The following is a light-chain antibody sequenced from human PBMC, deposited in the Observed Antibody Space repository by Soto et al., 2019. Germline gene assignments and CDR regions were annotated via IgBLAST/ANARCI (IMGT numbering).Light chain of an antibody. V-gene: IGLV1-44*01. J-gene: IGLJ7*01. CDR2: DNN. CDR3: AAWDDNLKAV. CDR1: SSNIGSNT. Sequence: QSVLTQPPSASGTPGQRVTISCSGSSSNIGSNTVTWYQQLPGTAPKLLIYDNNHRPSGVPDRFSDSKSGTSASLAISGLESEDEADYYCAAWDDNLKAVFGGGTQLTVL.